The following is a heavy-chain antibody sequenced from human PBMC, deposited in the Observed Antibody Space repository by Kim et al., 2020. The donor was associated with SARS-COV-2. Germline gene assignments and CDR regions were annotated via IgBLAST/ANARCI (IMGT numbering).Heavy chain of an antibody. CDR1: GCTFSSYA. D-gene: IGHD5-12*01. V-gene: IGHV1-69*13. CDR3: ALSEWVLATIYYYYGMDV. J-gene: IGHJ6*02. CDR2: IIPIFGAA. Sequence: SVKVSCKASGCTFSSYAISWVRQAPGQGLEWMGGIIPIFGAANYAQKFQGRVTITADESTSTAYMELSSLRSEDTAVYYCALSEWVLATIYYYYGMDVWGQGTTATV.